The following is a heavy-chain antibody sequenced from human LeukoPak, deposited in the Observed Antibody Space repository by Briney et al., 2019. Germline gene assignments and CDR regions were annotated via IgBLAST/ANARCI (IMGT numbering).Heavy chain of an antibody. CDR3: ARGDITMVRGEDYFDY. D-gene: IGHD3-10*01. V-gene: IGHV3-21*01. Sequence: PGGSLRLSCAASGFTFSSHSMNWVRQAPGKGLEWVSSISSSSSYIYYADSVKGRFTISRDNAKNSLYLQMNSLRAEDTAVYYCARGDITMVRGEDYFDYWGQGTLVTVSS. CDR2: ISSSSSYI. J-gene: IGHJ4*02. CDR1: GFTFSSHS.